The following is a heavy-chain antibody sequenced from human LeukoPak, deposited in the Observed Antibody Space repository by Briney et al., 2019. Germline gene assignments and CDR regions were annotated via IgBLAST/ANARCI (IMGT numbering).Heavy chain of an antibody. CDR1: GFTLNTYG. D-gene: IGHD2-2*03. J-gene: IGHJ4*02. V-gene: IGHV3-30*02. Sequence: GGSLRLSCAASGFTLNTYGMHWVRQAPGKGLEWAAFIRFDGSNKYYADSVKGRFTISRDNSKNTLYLQMKSLRPEDTAVYYCARGDGYCSSASCSGNWGQGTLVTVCS. CDR3: ARGDGYCSSASCSGN. CDR2: IRFDGSNK.